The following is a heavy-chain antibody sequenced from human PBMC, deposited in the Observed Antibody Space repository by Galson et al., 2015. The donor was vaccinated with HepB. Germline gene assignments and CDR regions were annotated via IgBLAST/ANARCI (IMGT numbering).Heavy chain of an antibody. V-gene: IGHV3-30*18. CDR2: ISYGGSNK. CDR1: GFTFRNYG. D-gene: IGHD3-3*01. Sequence: SLRLSCAASGFTFRNYGMHWVRQAPGKGLEWVAVISYGGSNKYYADSVKGRFTISRDNSKNTLYLQMNSLRHEDTAVYYCAKGEYYDLWRGYGYWGQGTLVTVSS. J-gene: IGHJ4*02. CDR3: AKGEYYDLWRGYGY.